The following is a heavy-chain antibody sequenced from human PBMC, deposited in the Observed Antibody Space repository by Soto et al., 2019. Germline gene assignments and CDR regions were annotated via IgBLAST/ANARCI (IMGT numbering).Heavy chain of an antibody. CDR3: ARFLYGDYESPDFDY. CDR2: IYYSGST. J-gene: IGHJ4*02. Sequence: PSETLSLTCTVSGGSISSYYWSWIRQPPGKGLEWIGYIYYSGSTNYNPSLKSRVTISVDTSKNQFSLKLSSVTAADTAVYYCARFLYGDYESPDFDYWGQGTLVTVSS. CDR1: GGSISSYY. D-gene: IGHD4-17*01. V-gene: IGHV4-59*01.